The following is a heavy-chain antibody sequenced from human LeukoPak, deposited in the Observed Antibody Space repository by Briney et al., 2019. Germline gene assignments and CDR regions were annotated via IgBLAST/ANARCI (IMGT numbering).Heavy chain of an antibody. CDR2: IYSGGST. CDR1: GSTVSSSD. Sequence: PGGSLRLSCAASGSTVSSSDMSWVRQAPGKGLEWVSVIYSGGSTYYADSVKGRFTISRDNSKNTLYLQMNSVRAEDTAVYYGARDQEYWGQGTLVTVSS. J-gene: IGHJ4*02. CDR3: ARDQEY. V-gene: IGHV3-53*01.